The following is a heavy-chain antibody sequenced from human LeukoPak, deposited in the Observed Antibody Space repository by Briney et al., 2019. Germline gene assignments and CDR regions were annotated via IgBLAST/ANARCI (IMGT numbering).Heavy chain of an antibody. CDR1: GFTFSSYA. J-gene: IGHJ6*03. CDR2: ISGSGGST. V-gene: IGHV3-23*01. D-gene: IGHD3-10*01. CDR3: AREGDYYGPSCPQTTCYMDV. Sequence: PGGSLRLSCAASGFTFSSYAMSWVRQAPGKGLEWVSAISGSGGSTYYADSVKGRFTISRDNSKNTLYLQMNSLRAEDTAVYYCAREGDYYGPSCPQTTCYMDVWGKGTTVTVSS.